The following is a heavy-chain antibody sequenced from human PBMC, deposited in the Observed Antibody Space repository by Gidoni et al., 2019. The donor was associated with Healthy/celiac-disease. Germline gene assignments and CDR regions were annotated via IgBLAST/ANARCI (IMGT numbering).Heavy chain of an antibody. CDR1: GFTFSNAW. J-gene: IGHJ4*02. CDR2: IKSKTDGGTT. D-gene: IGHD3-22*01. Sequence: EVQLVESGGGLVKPGGSLSLSCAASGFTFSNAWMSWVRQAPGKGLEWVGRIKSKTDGGTTDDAAPVKGRCTSSRDDSKNTLYLQMNSRKTEDTAVYYCTTEDYYDSRGYSYDFDYWGQGTLVTVSS. CDR3: TTEDYYDSRGYSYDFDY. V-gene: IGHV3-15*01.